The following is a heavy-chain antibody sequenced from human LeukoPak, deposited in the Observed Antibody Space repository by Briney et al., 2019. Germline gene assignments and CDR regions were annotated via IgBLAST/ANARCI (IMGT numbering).Heavy chain of an antibody. D-gene: IGHD6-19*01. CDR3: ARGGIAVVGRIDY. J-gene: IGHJ4*02. Sequence: GGSLRLSCAASGFTFSSYAMHWVRQAPGKGLEWVAVISYDGSNKYYADSVKGRFTISRDNSKNTLYLQMNSLRAEDTAVYYCARGGIAVVGRIDYWGQGTLVTVSS. V-gene: IGHV3-30-3*01. CDR2: ISYDGSNK. CDR1: GFTFSSYA.